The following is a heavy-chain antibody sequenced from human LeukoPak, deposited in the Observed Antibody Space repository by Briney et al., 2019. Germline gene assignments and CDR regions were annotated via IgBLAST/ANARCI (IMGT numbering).Heavy chain of an antibody. CDR2: INPNSGAT. V-gene: IGHV1-2*06. CDR1: GYTFTDYY. Sequence: ASVKVSCKASGYTFTDYYIHWVRQAPGQGLEWMGRINPNSGATNSAQHFQGRVTMTRDTSVNTVYMELSRLTFDDTAVYFCARSRVTTIPNLDYWGQGILLTVSS. J-gene: IGHJ4*02. D-gene: IGHD5-12*01. CDR3: ARSRVTTIPNLDY.